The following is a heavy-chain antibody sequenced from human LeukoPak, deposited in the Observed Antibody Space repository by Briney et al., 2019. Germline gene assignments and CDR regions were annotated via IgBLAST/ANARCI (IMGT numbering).Heavy chain of an antibody. CDR1: GGSFSGYY. V-gene: IGHV4-34*01. CDR2: INHSGST. Sequence: SETLSLTCAVYGGSFSGYYWSWIRQPPGKGLEWIGEINHSGSTNYNPSLKSRVTISVDTSKNQFSLKLSSVTAADTAVYYCARLATYGDYSDWGQGTLVTVSS. D-gene: IGHD4-17*01. J-gene: IGHJ4*02. CDR3: ARLATYGDYSD.